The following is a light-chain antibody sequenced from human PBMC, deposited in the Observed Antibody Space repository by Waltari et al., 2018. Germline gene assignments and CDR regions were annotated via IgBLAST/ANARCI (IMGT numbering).Light chain of an antibody. CDR2: DLR. Sequence: QSALTQPASVSGSPGQSITISCTGTSSDVGGYDYVSWYQHHPGKAPKLLPYDLRNRPLAFSHRFSASNSGNPVSLTISGRQADDEAEYYCGSYTSSTTLAFGTGTKVTVL. CDR3: GSYTSSTTLA. CDR1: SSDVGGYDY. V-gene: IGLV2-14*03. J-gene: IGLJ1*01.